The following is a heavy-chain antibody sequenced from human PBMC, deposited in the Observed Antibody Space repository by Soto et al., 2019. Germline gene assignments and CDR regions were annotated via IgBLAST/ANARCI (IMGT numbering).Heavy chain of an antibody. CDR1: GGSISDGAYY. CDR2: IYDSGNT. CDR3: ASGLSGDKVDQ. D-gene: IGHD2-21*01. V-gene: IGHV4-30-4*01. J-gene: IGHJ4*02. Sequence: QVQLQESGPGLVKPSQTLSLTCTVSGGSISDGAYYWSWIRQPPGKGLEWIGHIYDSGNTYNNPSLMSRLTISVDTSKNHFSLNLSSVTAADTAVYYCASGLSGDKVDQWGQGTLVTVSS.